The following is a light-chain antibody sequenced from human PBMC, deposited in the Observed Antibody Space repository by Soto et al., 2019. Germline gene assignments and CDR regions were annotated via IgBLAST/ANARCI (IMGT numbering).Light chain of an antibody. V-gene: IGLV2-14*01. J-gene: IGLJ1*01. Sequence: QSALTQPASVSGSPGQSITISCTGTSSDVGAYEYVSWYQQHPGKVPKLVIYDVNDRPSGVSDRFSGSKSGNTASLTISGLQAEDEADYYCCSYAGSSTFVFGTGTKVTVL. CDR1: SSDVGAYEY. CDR3: CSYAGSSTFV. CDR2: DVN.